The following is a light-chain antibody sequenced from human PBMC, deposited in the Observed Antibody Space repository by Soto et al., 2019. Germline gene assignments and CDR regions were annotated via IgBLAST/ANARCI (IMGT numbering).Light chain of an antibody. CDR2: EVS. V-gene: IGLV2-8*01. CDR3: SSYAGSPPYV. Sequence: QSVLTQPPSASGSPGQSVTISCTGTNSDVGGYNYVSWYQQHPGKAPKLMIYEVSKRPSGVPDRFSGSKSGNTASLTVSGLQAEDEADYYCSSYAGSPPYVFGTGTKLTVL. J-gene: IGLJ1*01. CDR1: NSDVGGYNY.